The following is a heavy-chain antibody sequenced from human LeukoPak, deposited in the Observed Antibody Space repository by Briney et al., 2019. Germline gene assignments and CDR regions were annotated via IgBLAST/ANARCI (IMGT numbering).Heavy chain of an antibody. CDR1: GFSLRASGEG. CDR3: EHRREHDSFTDNWFDP. J-gene: IGHJ5*02. D-gene: IGHD1/OR15-1a*01. V-gene: IGHV2-5*02. Sequence: SGPTLVNPTETLTLTCTFSGFSLRASGEGVGWIRQPPGKALEWLALIYWDGDNRYNPSLQSRLTITKDTSRSQVVLTMTNVDPVDTATYFCEHRREHDSFTDNWFDPWGQGILVTVSS. CDR2: IYWDGDN.